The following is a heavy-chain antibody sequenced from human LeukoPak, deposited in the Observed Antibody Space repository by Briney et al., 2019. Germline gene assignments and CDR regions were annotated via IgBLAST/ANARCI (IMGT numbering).Heavy chain of an antibody. Sequence: PSETLSLTCAVYGGSFSGYYWSWIRQPPGKGLEWIGEINHSGSTNYNLSLKSRVTISVDTSKNQFSLKLSSVTAADTAVYYCARGYDSSGYYRDYFDYWGQGTPVTVSS. CDR1: GGSFSGYY. V-gene: IGHV4-34*01. CDR2: INHSGST. CDR3: ARGYDSSGYYRDYFDY. D-gene: IGHD3-22*01. J-gene: IGHJ4*02.